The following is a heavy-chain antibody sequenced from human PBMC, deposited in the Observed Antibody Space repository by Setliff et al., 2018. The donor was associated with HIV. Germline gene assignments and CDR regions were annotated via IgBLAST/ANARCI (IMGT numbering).Heavy chain of an antibody. Sequence: VASVKVSCKTSGYTFTNYALNWVRQAPGQGLEWMGWINTNTGNPTYAQGFTGRFVFSLDTSVSTAYLQISSLKAEDSAIYYCARVSDTGVDPQTHRDYWGQGTPVTVS. J-gene: IGHJ4*02. D-gene: IGHD2-21*01. V-gene: IGHV7-4-1*02. CDR3: ARVSDTGVDPQTHRDY. CDR1: GYTFTNYA. CDR2: INTNTGNP.